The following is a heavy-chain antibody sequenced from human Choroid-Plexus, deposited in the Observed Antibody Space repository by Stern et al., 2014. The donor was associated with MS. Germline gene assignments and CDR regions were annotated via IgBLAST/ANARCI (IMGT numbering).Heavy chain of an antibody. J-gene: IGHJ5*02. CDR1: GFTFGSCA. D-gene: IGHD2/OR15-2a*01. CDR2: GSYDGSNK. Sequence: VHLVESGGGVVQPGRPLSLSCVASGFTFGSCAMHWVRQAPGKGLEWVAGGSYDGSNKYYADSVKGRFTISRDNSQNTLYMQMSSLRPEDTAVYYCAKDRQYLTYFFDHWGQGSLVTVSS. V-gene: IGHV3-30*18. CDR3: AKDRQYLTYFFDH.